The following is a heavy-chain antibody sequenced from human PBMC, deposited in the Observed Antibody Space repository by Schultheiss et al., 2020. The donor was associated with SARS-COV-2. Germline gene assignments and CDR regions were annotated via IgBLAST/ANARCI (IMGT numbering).Heavy chain of an antibody. V-gene: IGHV3-21*05. CDR1: GFTFSSYA. D-gene: IGHD2-15*01. CDR3: ARAGYCSGGSCYGGFDAFDI. CDR2: ISSSSSYT. J-gene: IGHJ3*02. Sequence: GGSLRLSCAASGFTFSSYAMSWVRQAPGKGLEWVSYISSSSSYTNYADSVKGRFTISRDNAKNSLYLQMNSLRAEDTAVYYCARAGYCSGGSCYGGFDAFDIWGQGTMVTVSS.